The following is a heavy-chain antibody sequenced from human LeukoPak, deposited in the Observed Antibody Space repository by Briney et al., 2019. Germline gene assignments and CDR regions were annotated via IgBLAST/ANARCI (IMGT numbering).Heavy chain of an antibody. CDR3: ARVRSIAAAGSWFAP. J-gene: IGHJ5*02. V-gene: IGHV1-2*02. D-gene: IGHD6-13*01. Sequence: ASVKVSRKASGYTFTGYYMHWVRQAAGQGLEWMGWINPNSGGTNYAQKFQGRVTMTRDTSISTAYMELSRLRSDDTAVYYCARVRSIAAAGSWFAPWGEGTLVTVSS. CDR1: GYTFTGYY. CDR2: INPNSGGT.